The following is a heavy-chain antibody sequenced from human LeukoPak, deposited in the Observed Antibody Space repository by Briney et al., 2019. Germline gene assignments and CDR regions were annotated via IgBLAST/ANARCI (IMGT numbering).Heavy chain of an antibody. V-gene: IGHV4-34*01. CDR2: INHSVGT. J-gene: IGHJ4*02. CDR1: SGSFSGYY. D-gene: IGHD3-22*01. CDR3: AREVMVMGYY. Sequence: PSETLSLTCSVYSGSFSGYYWSWIRQPPGKGLEWIGEINHSVGTNYNPSLKSRVTISVDTSKNQFSLKLSSVTAADTAVYYCAREVMVMGYYWGQGTLVTVSS.